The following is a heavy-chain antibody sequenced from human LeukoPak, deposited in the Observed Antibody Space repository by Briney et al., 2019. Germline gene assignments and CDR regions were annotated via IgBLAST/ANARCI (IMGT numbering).Heavy chain of an antibody. Sequence: SETLSLTCAVYGGSFSGYYWSWIRQPPGKGLEWIGEINHSGSTNYNPSLKSRVTMSVDTSKNQFSLKLSSVTAADTAVYYCARDHVPIVVVPAALARYNWFDPWGQGTLVTVSS. D-gene: IGHD2-2*01. CDR2: INHSGST. CDR1: GGSFSGYY. J-gene: IGHJ5*02. V-gene: IGHV4-34*01. CDR3: ARDHVPIVVVPAALARYNWFDP.